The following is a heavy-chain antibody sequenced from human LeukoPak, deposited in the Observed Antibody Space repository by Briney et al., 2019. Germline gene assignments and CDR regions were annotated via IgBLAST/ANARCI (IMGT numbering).Heavy chain of an antibody. CDR1: GYSFTSYW. D-gene: IGHD6-19*01. Sequence: PGASLLISCKGSGYSFTSYWISWVRQLPGKGLEWMGRIDPSDSYTNYSPSFQGHVTISADKSISTAYLQWSSLKASDTAMYYCASTHWYSSGYPYFGYWGQGTLVTVSS. J-gene: IGHJ4*02. CDR3: ASTHWYSSGYPYFGY. CDR2: IDPSDSYT. V-gene: IGHV5-10-1*01.